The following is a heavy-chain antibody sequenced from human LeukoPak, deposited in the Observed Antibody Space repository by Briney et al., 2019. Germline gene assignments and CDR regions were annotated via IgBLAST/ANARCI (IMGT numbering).Heavy chain of an antibody. Sequence: ASVKVSCKTSVDIFISYDINWLRQASGQRLEWMGGMNTETGKTDYAQKFQGRVTMTRDTSISTAYMELSSLRSEDTATYYCARVSSGGYEFDYWGQGTLIAVSS. V-gene: IGHV1-8*01. CDR3: ARVSSGGYEFDY. D-gene: IGHD6-19*01. CDR2: MNTETGKT. CDR1: VDIFISYD. J-gene: IGHJ4*02.